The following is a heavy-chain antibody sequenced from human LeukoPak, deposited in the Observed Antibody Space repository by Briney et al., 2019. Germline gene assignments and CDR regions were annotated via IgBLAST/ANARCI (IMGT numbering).Heavy chain of an antibody. CDR3: ARAPSSLAAAGYFDY. D-gene: IGHD6-13*01. CDR1: GFSFSSYD. V-gene: IGHV3-30-3*01. J-gene: IGHJ4*02. CDR2: ISHDGSNK. Sequence: GGSLRLSCAASGFSFSSYDMHWVRQAPGKGLERVAVISHDGSNKYYTDSVKGRFTISRDNSKNTLYLQMNSLRAEDTAVYYCARAPSSLAAAGYFDYWGQGTLVTVSS.